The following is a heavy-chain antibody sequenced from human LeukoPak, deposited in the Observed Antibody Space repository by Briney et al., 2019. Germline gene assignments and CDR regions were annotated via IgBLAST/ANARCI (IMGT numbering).Heavy chain of an antibody. D-gene: IGHD1-26*01. CDR3: ARSDGAYRGSYPDY. CDR2: INAGNDNT. V-gene: IGHV1-3*01. CDR1: GYTFTSYA. J-gene: IGHJ4*02. Sequence: ASVKVSWKASGYTFTSYAMHWVRQAPGQRLEWMGWINAGNDNTKYSQNFQGRVTITRDTSASTAYMELSSLRSEDTAVYYCARSDGAYRGSYPDYWGQGTLVTVSS.